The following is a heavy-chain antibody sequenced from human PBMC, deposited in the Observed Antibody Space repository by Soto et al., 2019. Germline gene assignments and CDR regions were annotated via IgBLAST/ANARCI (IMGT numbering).Heavy chain of an antibody. D-gene: IGHD3-3*01. CDR2: ISSSSSTI. CDR3: ARCPAGYDFWSGYYYGSGSQGDYYYGMDV. J-gene: IGHJ6*02. Sequence: GGSLRLSCAASGFTFSSYSMNWVRQAPGKGLEWVSYISSSSSTIYYTDSVKGRFTISRDNAKNSLYLQMNSLRDEDTAVYYCARCPAGYDFWSGYYYGSGSQGDYYYGMDVWGQGTTVTVSS. CDR1: GFTFSSYS. V-gene: IGHV3-48*02.